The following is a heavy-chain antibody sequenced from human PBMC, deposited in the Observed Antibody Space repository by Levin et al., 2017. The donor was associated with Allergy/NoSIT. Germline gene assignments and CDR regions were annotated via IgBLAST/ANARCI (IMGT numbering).Heavy chain of an antibody. CDR2: IYYSGST. D-gene: IGHD6-13*01. V-gene: IGHV4-59*01. CDR3: ARFSYSSSWYLDY. Sequence: SETLSLTCTVSGGSISSYYWSCIRQPPGKGLEWIGNIYYSGSTDYSPSLKSRVTISVDTSKNQFSLKLSSVTAADTAVYYCARFSYSSSWYLDYWGQGTLVTVSS. CDR1: GGSISSYY. J-gene: IGHJ4*02.